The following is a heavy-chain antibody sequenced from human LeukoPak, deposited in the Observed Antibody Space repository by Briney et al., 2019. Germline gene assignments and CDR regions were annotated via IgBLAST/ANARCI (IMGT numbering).Heavy chain of an antibody. J-gene: IGHJ4*02. CDR3: ARFRGSGPFDY. Sequence: ASVKVSCKASGYTFTSYGISWVRQAPGQGLEWMGWINPNSGGTNYAQKFQGRVTMTRDTSISTAYMELSRLRSDDTAVYYCARFRGSGPFDYWGQGTLVTVSS. V-gene: IGHV1-2*02. D-gene: IGHD1-26*01. CDR2: INPNSGGT. CDR1: GYTFTSYG.